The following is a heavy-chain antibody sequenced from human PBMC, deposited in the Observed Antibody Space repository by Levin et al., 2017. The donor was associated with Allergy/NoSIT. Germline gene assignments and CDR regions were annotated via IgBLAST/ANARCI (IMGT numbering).Heavy chain of an antibody. V-gene: IGHV5-51*01. D-gene: IGHD4-17*01. CDR1: GYSFTSYW. CDR2: IYPGDSDT. J-gene: IGHJ3*02. CDR3: ARQQFPYGDIYPSDM. Sequence: GESLKISCKTSGYSFTSYWIGWVRQMPGKGLEWMGIIYPGDSDTRYNPSFQGQVTISADKSITTAYLQWSSLKASDTAIYYCARQQFPYGDIYPSDMWGQGTVVTVSS.